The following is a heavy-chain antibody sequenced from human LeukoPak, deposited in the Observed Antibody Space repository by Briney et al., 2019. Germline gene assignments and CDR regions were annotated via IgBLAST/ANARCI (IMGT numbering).Heavy chain of an antibody. J-gene: IGHJ4*02. Sequence: TGGSLRLSCAASGFTFSSDWMHWVRQAPGKGLVWVSRINTDGSGSGTSYADSVKGRFTISRDNSKNTLSLQMNSPRAEDTAVYYCAKGIELWLTYFDHWGQGTLVTASS. V-gene: IGHV3-74*01. CDR3: AKGIELWLTYFDH. CDR1: GFTFSSDW. D-gene: IGHD5-18*01. CDR2: INTDGSGSGT.